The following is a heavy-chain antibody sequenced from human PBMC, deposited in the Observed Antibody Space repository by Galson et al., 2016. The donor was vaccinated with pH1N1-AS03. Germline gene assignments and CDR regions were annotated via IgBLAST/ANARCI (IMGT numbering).Heavy chain of an antibody. CDR2: IYRNGNT. V-gene: IGHV4-38-2*01. J-gene: IGHJ6*02. D-gene: IGHD5-18*01. CDR1: GYSISIGYY. Sequence: ETLSLTCAVSGYSISIGYYWGWIRQPPGKGLEWIGSIYRNGNTYYNPSLKSRVTISVDTSKNQSSLKLRSVTAADTAVYYYARITAGWDDYYGMDVWGQGTTVTVSS. CDR3: ARITAGWDDYYGMDV.